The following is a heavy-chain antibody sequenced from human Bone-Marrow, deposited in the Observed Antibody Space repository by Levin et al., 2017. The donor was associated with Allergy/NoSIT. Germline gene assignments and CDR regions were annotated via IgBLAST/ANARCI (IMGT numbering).Heavy chain of an antibody. D-gene: IGHD1-26*01. CDR2: ISDDGDKQ. Sequence: GESLKISCAASGFTFSEYMMHWVRQAPGKGLEWVAVISDDGDKQFYPDPVRGGFTISRDNSKNTLYLQMNSLRPEDTAIDDCARDRTPYSGSYHFNYWGQGNLVSVSS. CDR1: GFTFSEYM. J-gene: IGHJ4*02. CDR3: ARDRTPYSGSYHFNY. V-gene: IGHV3-30-3*01.